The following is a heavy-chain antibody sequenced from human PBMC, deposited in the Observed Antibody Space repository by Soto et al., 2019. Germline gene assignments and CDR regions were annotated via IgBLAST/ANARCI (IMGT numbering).Heavy chain of an antibody. CDR1: GFSLSTSGVG. V-gene: IGHV2-5*02. CDR3: AHKREWIDDFDI. J-gene: IGHJ3*02. Sequence: QITLKESGPTLVKPTQTLTLTCTFSGFSLSTSGVGVGWIRQPPGKALEWLALIYWDDDKRYSPSLKSRLTITNETSKTQVFLIMTNMDPVDTATYYCAHKREWIDDFDILGQGTLVTVSS. D-gene: IGHD2-2*03. CDR2: IYWDDDK.